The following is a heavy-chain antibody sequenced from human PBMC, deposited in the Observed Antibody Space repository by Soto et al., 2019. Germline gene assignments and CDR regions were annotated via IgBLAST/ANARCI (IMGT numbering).Heavy chain of an antibody. J-gene: IGHJ4*02. V-gene: IGHV3-21*01. Sequence: EVQLVESGGGLVKPGGSLRLSCVASGFTFSSYSMNWVRQAPGKGLEWVSSISSSSSYIYYADSVKGRFTISRDNAKNSLYLQMNSLRAEDTAVYHCASSNYDILTGYGYWGQGTLVTVSS. CDR3: ASSNYDILTGYGY. CDR2: ISSSSSYI. D-gene: IGHD3-9*01. CDR1: GFTFSSYS.